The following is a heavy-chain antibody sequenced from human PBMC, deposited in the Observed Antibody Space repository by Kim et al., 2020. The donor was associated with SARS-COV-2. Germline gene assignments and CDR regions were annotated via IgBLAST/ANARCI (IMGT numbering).Heavy chain of an antibody. D-gene: IGHD3-3*01. Sequence: SDTLSLTCTVSGGSISSGGYYWSWIRQHPGKGLECIGYIYYSGSTYYDPSLKSRVTISVDTSKNQFSLKLISVTAADTAVYYCARGILITIFGVVAHLDYWGQGTLVTVSS. V-gene: IGHV4-31*03. CDR2: IYYSGST. CDR3: ARGILITIFGVVAHLDY. J-gene: IGHJ4*02. CDR1: GGSISSGGYY.